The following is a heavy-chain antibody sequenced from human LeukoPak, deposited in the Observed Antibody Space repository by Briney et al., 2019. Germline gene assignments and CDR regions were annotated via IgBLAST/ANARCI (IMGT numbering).Heavy chain of an antibody. CDR1: GGSISSSDYY. Sequence: SEALSLTCIVSGGSISSSDYYWGWIRLPPGKGLEWIGSMSSSGSTYYNPSLKSRVTMSVDTSSNQFSLKLNSATAADTAVYYCARRRRNYAVDSWGQGTLVTVSS. J-gene: IGHJ5*01. CDR2: MSSSGST. CDR3: ARRRRNYAVDS. V-gene: IGHV4-39*01. D-gene: IGHD2-2*01.